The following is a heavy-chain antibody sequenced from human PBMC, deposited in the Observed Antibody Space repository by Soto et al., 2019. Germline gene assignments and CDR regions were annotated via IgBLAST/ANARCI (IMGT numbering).Heavy chain of an antibody. CDR2: IYYSGRS. Sequence: PSETLSLTCTVSGGSISSGDYYWSWIRQHPGKGLEWIGYIYYSGRSNYNPSLKSRVTISVDTSKNQFSLRLSSVTAADAAVYYCANRRSSGYYAFDYWGPGTLVTVSS. CDR3: ANRRSSGYYAFDY. CDR1: GGSISSGDYY. J-gene: IGHJ4*02. D-gene: IGHD3-22*01. V-gene: IGHV4-31*03.